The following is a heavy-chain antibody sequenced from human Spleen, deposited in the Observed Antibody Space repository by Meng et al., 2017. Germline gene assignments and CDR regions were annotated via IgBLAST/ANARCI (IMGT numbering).Heavy chain of an antibody. J-gene: IGHJ3*02. D-gene: IGHD1-14*01. CDR1: GFTFSSYA. V-gene: IGHV3-30*04. CDR2: ISYDGSNK. CDR3: ARDPDRAQAFDI. Sequence: GESLKISCAASGFTFSSYAMHWVRQAPGKGLEWVAVISYDGSNKYYADSVKGRFTISRDNSKNTLYLQMNSLRAEDTAVYYCARDPDRAQAFDIWGQGTMVTVSS.